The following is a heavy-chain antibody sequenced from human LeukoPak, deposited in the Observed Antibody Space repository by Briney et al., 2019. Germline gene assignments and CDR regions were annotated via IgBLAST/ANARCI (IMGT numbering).Heavy chain of an antibody. J-gene: IGHJ5*02. CDR2: IFYTGNT. CDR1: GNSISSGDNY. Sequence: SQTLSLTCTVSGNSISSGDNYWAWIRQPPGKGLEWIANIFYTGNTYYYPSLKSRVTISVDTSKNQFSLRLTSVTATDTAVYYCARLNKPGWFDPWGQGTLVTVSS. CDR3: ARLNKPGWFDP. V-gene: IGHV4-39*01. D-gene: IGHD1-14*01.